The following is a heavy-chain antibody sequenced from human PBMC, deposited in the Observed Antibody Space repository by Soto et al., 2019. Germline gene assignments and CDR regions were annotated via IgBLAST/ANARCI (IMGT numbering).Heavy chain of an antibody. CDR3: AKRALWFGDSYI. CDR1: GFTFSSYA. Sequence: EVQLLESGGGLVQPGGSLRLCCAASGFTFSSYAMSWVRQAPGKGLEWVSAISGSGGSTYYADSGKGPFTISRDNSKNTLYLQMNSLRAEDTAVYYCAKRALWFGDSYIWGQGTMVTVSS. J-gene: IGHJ3*02. D-gene: IGHD3-10*01. CDR2: ISGSGGST. V-gene: IGHV3-23*01.